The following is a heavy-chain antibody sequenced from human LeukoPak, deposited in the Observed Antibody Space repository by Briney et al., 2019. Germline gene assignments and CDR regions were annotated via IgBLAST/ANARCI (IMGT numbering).Heavy chain of an antibody. J-gene: IGHJ4*02. CDR2: ISSSGDKT. CDR3: AKGGSDYGNYGYSFDY. D-gene: IGHD4-11*01. V-gene: IGHV3-23*01. CDR1: GFTFSTYA. Sequence: PGGSLRLSCAASGFTFSTYAMSWVRQAPGKGLGWVSAISSSGDKTYYADSVKGRFTVSRDSSKNTLYLQMSSLSAEDTAVYYCAKGGSDYGNYGYSFDYWGQGTLVTVSS.